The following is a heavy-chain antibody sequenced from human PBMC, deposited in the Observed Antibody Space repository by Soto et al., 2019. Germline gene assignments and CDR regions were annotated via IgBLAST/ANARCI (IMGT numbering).Heavy chain of an antibody. Sequence: PGESLKISCKGSGYSFTSYWIGWVRQMPGKGLEWMGIIYPGDSDTRYSPSFQGQVTISADKSISTAYLQWSSLKASDTAMYYCQRQRWSPAEAPSHFDYWGQGTLVTVSS. J-gene: IGHJ4*02. D-gene: IGHD4-17*01. CDR2: IYPGDSDT. CDR1: GYSFTSYW. V-gene: IGHV5-51*01. CDR3: QRQRWSPAEAPSHFDY.